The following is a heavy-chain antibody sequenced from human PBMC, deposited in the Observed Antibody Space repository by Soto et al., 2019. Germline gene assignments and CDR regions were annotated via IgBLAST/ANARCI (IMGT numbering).Heavy chain of an antibody. Sequence: SVKVSCKASGGTFSSYAISWVRQAPGQGLEWMGGIIPIFGTANYAQKFQGRVTITADESTSTAYMELSSLRSEDTAVYYCATIKEQVPAAPRHYYYYGMDVWGQGTTVTVSS. CDR1: GGTFSSYA. CDR2: IIPIFGTA. CDR3: ATIKEQVPAAPRHYYYYGMDV. J-gene: IGHJ6*02. V-gene: IGHV1-69*13. D-gene: IGHD2-2*01.